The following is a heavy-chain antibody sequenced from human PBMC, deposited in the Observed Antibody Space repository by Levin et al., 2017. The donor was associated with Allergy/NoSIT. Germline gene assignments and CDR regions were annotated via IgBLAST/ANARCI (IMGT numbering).Heavy chain of an antibody. D-gene: IGHD1-26*01. CDR2: ISHDGSNI. V-gene: IGHV3-11*01. CDR1: GFTFSDHY. CDR3: ARQSVLGGVLDV. Sequence: GGSLRLSCAASGFTFSDHYMSWVRQAPGKGPQWIAYISHDGSNIHYGGSLKGRFTISRDNAKNSLYLLMSGLTVEDTAEYYCARQSVLGGVLDVWGQGTTVIVSS. J-gene: IGHJ6*02.